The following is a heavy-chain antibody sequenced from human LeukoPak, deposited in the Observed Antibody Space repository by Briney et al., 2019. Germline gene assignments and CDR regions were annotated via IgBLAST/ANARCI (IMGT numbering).Heavy chain of an antibody. CDR1: GFTFSSYG. D-gene: IGHD3-9*01. J-gene: IGHJ4*02. V-gene: IGHV3-30*18. Sequence: GRSLRLSCAASGFTFSSYGMHWVRQAPGKGLEWVAVISSDGSNKYYADSVKGRFTISRDNSKNTLYLQMNSLRAEDTAVYYCAKDDYDILTGYSSFDYWGQGTLVTVSS. CDR3: AKDDYDILTGYSSFDY. CDR2: ISSDGSNK.